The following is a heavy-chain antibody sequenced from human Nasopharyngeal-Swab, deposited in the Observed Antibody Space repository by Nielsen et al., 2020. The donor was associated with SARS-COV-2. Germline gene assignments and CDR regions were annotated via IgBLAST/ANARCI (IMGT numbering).Heavy chain of an antibody. CDR2: ISFDGTRK. Sequence: GGSLRLSCVVSGFTFGGYDMNWVRQAPGKGLEWVAGISFDGTRKFYVDSVKGRFTISRDNSRDTLYLQMDSLRAEDTALYYCAKITTSSLFDYWGQGAQVTVSS. CDR1: GFTFGGYD. V-gene: IGHV3-30*18. D-gene: IGHD6-6*01. CDR3: AKITTSSLFDY. J-gene: IGHJ4*02.